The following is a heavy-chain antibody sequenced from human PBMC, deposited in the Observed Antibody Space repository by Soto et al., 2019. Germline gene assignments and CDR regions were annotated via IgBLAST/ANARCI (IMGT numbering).Heavy chain of an antibody. CDR1: GFTFSNAW. Sequence: RLSCAASGFTFSNAWMSWVRQAPGKGLEWVGRFKSKTDGGTTDYAAPVKGRFTISRDDSKNTLYLQMNSLKTEDTAVDYCTKDRHGSSTSCYSTYYYGMDVWGQGTTVTVSS. CDR3: TKDRHGSSTSCYSTYYYGMDV. D-gene: IGHD2-2*01. V-gene: IGHV3-15*01. CDR2: FKSKTDGGTT. J-gene: IGHJ6*02.